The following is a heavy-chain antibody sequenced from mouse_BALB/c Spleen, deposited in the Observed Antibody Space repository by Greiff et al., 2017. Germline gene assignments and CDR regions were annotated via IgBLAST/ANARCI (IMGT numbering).Heavy chain of an antibody. J-gene: IGHJ4*01. CDR1: GFNIKDTY. CDR2: IDPANGNT. CDR3: ARYYGSSYDYYAMDY. D-gene: IGHD1-1*01. V-gene: IGHV14-3*02. Sequence: EVKLVESGAELVKPGASVKLSCTASGFNIKDTYMHWVKQRPEQGLEWIGRIDPANGNTKYDPKFQGKATITADTSSNTAYLQLSSLTSEDTAVYYCARYYGSSYDYYAMDYWGQGTSVTVSS.